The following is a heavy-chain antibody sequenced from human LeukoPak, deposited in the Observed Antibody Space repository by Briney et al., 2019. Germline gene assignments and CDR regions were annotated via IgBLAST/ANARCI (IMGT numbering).Heavy chain of an antibody. Sequence: GGSLRLSCAASAFTFSSYDIHWVRHATGKGLEWVSGIDTAGDTYYPGSVKGRFTISRENAKNSLYLQMNSLRAGDTAVYYCARGLDCSGGSCYFDYWGQGTLVTVSS. CDR3: ARGLDCSGGSCYFDY. D-gene: IGHD2-15*01. J-gene: IGHJ4*02. V-gene: IGHV3-13*04. CDR2: IDTAGDT. CDR1: AFTFSSYD.